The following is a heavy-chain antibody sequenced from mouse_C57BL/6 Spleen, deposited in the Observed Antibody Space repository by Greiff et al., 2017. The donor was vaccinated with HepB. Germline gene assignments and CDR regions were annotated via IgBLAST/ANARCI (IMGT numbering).Heavy chain of an antibody. D-gene: IGHD1-1*01. CDR3: ARDGGITTVVAKDY. J-gene: IGHJ2*01. CDR2: ISDGGSYT. V-gene: IGHV5-4*01. CDR1: GFTFSSYA. Sequence: EVQLVESGGGLVKPGGSLKLSCAASGFTFSSYAMSWVRQTPEKRLEWVATISDGGSYTYYPDNVKGRFTISRDNAKNNLYLQMSHLKSEDTAMYYCARDGGITTVVAKDYWGQGTTLTVSS.